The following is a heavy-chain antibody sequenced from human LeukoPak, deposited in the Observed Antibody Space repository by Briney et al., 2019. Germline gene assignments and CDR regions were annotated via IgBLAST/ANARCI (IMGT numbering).Heavy chain of an antibody. J-gene: IGHJ4*02. CDR1: GFTFDDYA. CDR3: AKDTGLRYFDWLVGDY. Sequence: PGGSLRLSCAASGFTFDDYAMHWVRQAPGKGLEWVSGISWNSGSIGYADSVKGRFTISRDNAKNSLYLQMNSLRAEDTAVYYCAKDTGLRYFDWLVGDYWGQGTLVTVSS. D-gene: IGHD3-9*01. V-gene: IGHV3-9*01. CDR2: ISWNSGSI.